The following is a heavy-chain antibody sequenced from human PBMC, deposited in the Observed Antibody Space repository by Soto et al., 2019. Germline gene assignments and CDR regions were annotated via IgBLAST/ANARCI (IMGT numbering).Heavy chain of an antibody. J-gene: IGHJ6*02. V-gene: IGHV4-34*01. CDR1: GGSFSGYY. CDR3: ARGFFNSNSEGPYYYYYGMDV. CDR2: INHSGST. Sequence: SETLSLTCAVYGGSFSGYYWSWIRQPPGKGLEWIGEINHSGSTNYNPSLKSRVAISVDTSKNQFSLKLSSVTAADTAVYYCARGFFNSNSEGPYYYYYGMDVWGQGTTVTAP. D-gene: IGHD4-4*01.